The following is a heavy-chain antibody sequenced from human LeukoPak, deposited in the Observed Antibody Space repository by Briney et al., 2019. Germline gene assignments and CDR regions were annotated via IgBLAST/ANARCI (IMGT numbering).Heavy chain of an antibody. CDR2: INWNGGST. CDR1: GFAFDDYG. Sequence: PGGSLRLSCAASGFAFDDYGMSWVRQAPGTGLEWVSGINWNGGSTGYADSVKGRFTISRDNAKNSLYLQMNSLRAEDTALYHCARVRSGWYYFDYWGQGTLVTVSS. V-gene: IGHV3-20*01. D-gene: IGHD6-19*01. J-gene: IGHJ4*02. CDR3: ARVRSGWYYFDY.